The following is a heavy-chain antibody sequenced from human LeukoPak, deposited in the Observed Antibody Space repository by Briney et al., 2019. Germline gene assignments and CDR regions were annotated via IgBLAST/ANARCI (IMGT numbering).Heavy chain of an antibody. D-gene: IGHD5-24*01. V-gene: IGHV4-34*01. Sequence: PSETLSLTCAVYGGSFSGYYWSWIRQPPGKGLEWIGEINHSGSTNYNPSLKSRVTISVDTSKNQFSLKLSSVTAADTAVYYGARGSGRGLQFWGQGTLVTVSS. CDR1: GGSFSGYY. CDR3: ARGSGRGLQF. J-gene: IGHJ4*02. CDR2: INHSGST.